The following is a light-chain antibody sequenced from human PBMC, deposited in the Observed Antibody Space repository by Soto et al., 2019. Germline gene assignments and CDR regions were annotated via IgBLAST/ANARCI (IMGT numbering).Light chain of an antibody. CDR3: QQRSNWPGT. CDR1: QSVSSY. J-gene: IGKJ3*01. V-gene: IGKV3-11*01. Sequence: EIVLTQSPATLSLSPGERATLSCRASQSVSSYLAWYQQKPGQAPRLLIYDASSRATGIPARFSGSGSGTDFTLTISSLEPEDFAVYYCQQRSNWPGTFGPGNKVDIK. CDR2: DAS.